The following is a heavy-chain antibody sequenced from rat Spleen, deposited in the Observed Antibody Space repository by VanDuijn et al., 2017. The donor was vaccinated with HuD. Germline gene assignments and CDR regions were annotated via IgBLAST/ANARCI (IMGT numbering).Heavy chain of an antibody. D-gene: IGHD1-4*01. CDR1: GFTFSNYG. Sequence: EVQLVESDGGLVQPGRSLKLSCAASGFTFSNYGMAWVRQAPTKGLEWVATISYDGSSTYYRDSVKGRFTISRDSAKSTLYLQMDSLRSEDTATYYCARPGYNYVGWFAYWGQGTLVAVSS. CDR2: ISYDGSST. CDR3: ARPGYNYVGWFAY. J-gene: IGHJ3*01. V-gene: IGHV5-29*01.